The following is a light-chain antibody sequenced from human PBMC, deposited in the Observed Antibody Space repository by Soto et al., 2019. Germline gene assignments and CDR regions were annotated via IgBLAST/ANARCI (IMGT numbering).Light chain of an antibody. Sequence: DIQLTQSPSSLSASVGGRVTITCRASQGIDTSLAWYQQKPGKAPKLMIYAASNFQSGVPSRFSGSGSGTHFTLTISSLQPEDVATYYCQQLHGYPITFGQGTRLEI. CDR1: QGIDTS. CDR3: QQLHGYPIT. CDR2: AAS. J-gene: IGKJ5*01. V-gene: IGKV1-9*01.